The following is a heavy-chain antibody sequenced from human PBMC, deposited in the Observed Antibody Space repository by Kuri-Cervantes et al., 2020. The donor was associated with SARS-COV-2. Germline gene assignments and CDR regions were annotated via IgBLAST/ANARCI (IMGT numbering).Heavy chain of an antibody. V-gene: IGHV1-8*03. J-gene: IGHJ4*02. CDR2: VNPNSGNT. CDR1: GYSFTKYD. CDR3: ARRADYYDSSSYLN. Sequence: ASVKVSCKASGYSFTKYDINWVRQATGQGLEWMGWVNPNSGNTGCAQKFQGRVTITRDTSISTAYMELSGLKSEDTAIYYCARRADYYDSSSYLNWGQGTPVTVSS. D-gene: IGHD3-22*01.